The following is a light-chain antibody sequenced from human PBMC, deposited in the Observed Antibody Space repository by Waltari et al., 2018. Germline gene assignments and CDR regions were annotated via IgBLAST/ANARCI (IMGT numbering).Light chain of an antibody. Sequence: SVLTQPPSASGTPGQRVTISCSGSSSNIGSNTVNWYHQFPGTAPKLLIYSNNQRPSGVPDRFSGSKSGTSASLAISGLQSEDEADYYCAAWDDNLNGAVFGGGTQLTVL. CDR3: AAWDDNLNGAV. CDR1: SSNIGSNT. J-gene: IGLJ7*01. V-gene: IGLV1-44*01. CDR2: SNN.